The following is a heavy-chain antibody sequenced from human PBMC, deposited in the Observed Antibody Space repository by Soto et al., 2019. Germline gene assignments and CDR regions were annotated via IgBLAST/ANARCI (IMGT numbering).Heavy chain of an antibody. CDR2: IWYDGGSK. CDR3: ARGEQWLDKKNYFDY. J-gene: IGHJ4*02. V-gene: IGHV3-33*01. CDR1: GFTFRSYG. D-gene: IGHD6-19*01. Sequence: QVQLVESGGGVVQPGRSLRLSCAVSGFTFRSYGMHWVRQPPGKGLEWVAVIWYDGGSKYHEDSVKGRFTISRDNSKNKLYLQMNSLRVEDTAVYYCARGEQWLDKKNYFDYWGQGTLVTVSA.